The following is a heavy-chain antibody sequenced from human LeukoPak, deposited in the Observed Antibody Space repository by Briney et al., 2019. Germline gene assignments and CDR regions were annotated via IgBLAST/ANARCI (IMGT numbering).Heavy chain of an antibody. CDR1: GGSISSYY. Sequence: KPSETLSLTCTVSGGSISSYYWSWIRQPPGKGLEWIGYIYYSGSTNYNPSLKSRVTISVDTSKNQFSLKLSSVTAADTAVYYCARSLEMATIRGSQYAFDIWGQGTMVTVSS. CDR2: IYYSGST. V-gene: IGHV4-59*01. CDR3: ARSLEMATIRGSQYAFDI. J-gene: IGHJ3*02. D-gene: IGHD5-24*01.